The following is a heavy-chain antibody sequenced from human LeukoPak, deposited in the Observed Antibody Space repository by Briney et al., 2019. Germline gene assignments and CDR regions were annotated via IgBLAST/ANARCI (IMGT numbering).Heavy chain of an antibody. V-gene: IGHV1-8*01. CDR1: GYTFTSYD. Sequence: GASVKVSCKASGYTFTSYDINWVRQATGQGLEWVGWMNPNSGNTGYAQKFQGRVTMTRNTSLSTGYMELSSLRSEDTAVYYCARGGPSYYGSGSYYNYYYNYMDVWGKGTTVTISS. CDR2: MNPNSGNT. D-gene: IGHD3-10*01. J-gene: IGHJ6*03. CDR3: ARGGPSYYGSGSYYNYYYNYMDV.